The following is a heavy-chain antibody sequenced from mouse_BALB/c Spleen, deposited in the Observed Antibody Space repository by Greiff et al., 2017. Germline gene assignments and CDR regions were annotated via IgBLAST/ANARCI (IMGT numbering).Heavy chain of an antibody. V-gene: IGHV1-19*01. Sequence: EVQLQQSGPELVKPGASVKMSCKASGYTFTDYYMDWVKQSHGESFEWIGRVNPYNGGTSYNQKFKGKATLTVDKSSSTAYMELNSLTSEDSAVYYCARNDRDDKGDPWFAYWGQGTLVTVSA. CDR3: ARNDRDDKGDPWFAY. J-gene: IGHJ3*01. CDR1: GYTFTDYY. D-gene: IGHD2-14*01. CDR2: VNPYNGGT.